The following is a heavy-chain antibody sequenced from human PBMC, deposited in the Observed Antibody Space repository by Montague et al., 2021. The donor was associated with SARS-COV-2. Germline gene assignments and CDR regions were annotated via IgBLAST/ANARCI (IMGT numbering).Heavy chain of an antibody. V-gene: IGHV3-11*06. CDR1: GFTFSDSY. CDR3: ARDLWGAQSGMDV. Sequence: SLRPSCAASGFTFSDSYMSWVRQAPGRGLEWIAYMSSSDHFASYADSVKGRFTISRDNAKNSLYLQMNSLRAEDTAMYYCARDLWGAQSGMDVWGQGTTVTVSS. J-gene: IGHJ6*02. CDR2: MSSSDHFA. D-gene: IGHD1-26*01.